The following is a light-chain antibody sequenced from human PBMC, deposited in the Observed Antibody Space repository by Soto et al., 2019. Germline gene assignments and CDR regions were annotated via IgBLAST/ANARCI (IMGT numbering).Light chain of an antibody. J-gene: IGKJ1*01. Sequence: DVVMTQSPLSLPVTPGEPASISCRSSQSLLHSNGYNYLDWYLQKPGQSPQLLVYLGSNRASGVPDRFSGSGSGTDFTLNISRVVAEDVGVYYCMEALQTTWTFGQGTKVEI. CDR2: LGS. V-gene: IGKV2-28*01. CDR1: QSLLHSNGYNY. CDR3: MEALQTTWT.